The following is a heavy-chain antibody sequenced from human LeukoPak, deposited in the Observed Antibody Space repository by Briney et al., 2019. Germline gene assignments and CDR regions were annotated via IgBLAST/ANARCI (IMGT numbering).Heavy chain of an antibody. D-gene: IGHD2-2*01. CDR3: ARDSPVVPAAIFYYYYGMDV. CDR2: INPSGGST. J-gene: IGHJ6*02. Sequence: ASVKVSCKASGYTFTSYYMHWVRQAPGQGLEWMGIINPSGGSTSYAQKFQGRVTMTRDTSTSTVYMELSSLRSEDTAGYYCARDSPVVPAAIFYYYYGMDVWGQGTTVTVSS. V-gene: IGHV1-46*01. CDR1: GYTFTSYY.